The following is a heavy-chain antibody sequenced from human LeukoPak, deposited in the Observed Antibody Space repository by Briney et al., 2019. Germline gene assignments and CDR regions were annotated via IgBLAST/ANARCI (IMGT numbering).Heavy chain of an antibody. D-gene: IGHD3-10*01. CDR2: IIPIFGTA. V-gene: IGHV1-69*01. CDR1: GGAFSSYA. Sequence: SVKVSCTASGGAFSSYAISWVRQAPGQGLEWMGGIIPIFGTANYAQKFQGRVTITADESTGTAYMELSSLRSEDTAVYYCARSPVGGGSGTYYYGMDVWGQGTTVTVSS. J-gene: IGHJ6*02. CDR3: ARSPVGGGSGTYYYGMDV.